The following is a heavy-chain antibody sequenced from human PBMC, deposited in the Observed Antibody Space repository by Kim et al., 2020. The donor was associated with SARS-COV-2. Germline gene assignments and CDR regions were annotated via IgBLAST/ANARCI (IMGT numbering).Heavy chain of an antibody. CDR1: GGSISSGGYY. CDR2: IYYSGST. D-gene: IGHD2-15*01. J-gene: IGHJ4*02. Sequence: SETLSLTCTVSGGSISSGGYYWSWIRQHPGKGLEWIGYIYYSGSTYYNPSLKSRVTISVDTSKNQFSLKLSSVTAADTAVYYCARGGLYCSGGSCHSGDYWGQGTLVTVSS. V-gene: IGHV4-31*03. CDR3: ARGGLYCSGGSCHSGDY.